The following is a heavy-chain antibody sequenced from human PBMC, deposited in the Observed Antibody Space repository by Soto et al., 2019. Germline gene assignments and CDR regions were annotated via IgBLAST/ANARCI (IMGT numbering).Heavy chain of an antibody. Sequence: PGGSLRLSCAASGFTFSSYGMHWVRQAPGKGLEWVAVIWYDGSNKYYADSVKGRFTISRDNSKNTLYLQMNSLRAEDTAVYYCARSPAEGYYYYYYMDVWGKGTTVTVSS. D-gene: IGHD6-25*01. CDR1: GFTFSSYG. CDR2: IWYDGSNK. V-gene: IGHV3-33*01. CDR3: ARSPAEGYYYYYYMDV. J-gene: IGHJ6*03.